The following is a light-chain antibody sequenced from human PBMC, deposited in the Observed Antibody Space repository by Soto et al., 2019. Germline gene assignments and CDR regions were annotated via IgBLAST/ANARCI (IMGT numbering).Light chain of an antibody. V-gene: IGKV3-11*01. J-gene: IGKJ4*01. CDR1: QRVSSD. Sequence: EVVLTQSPATLALSPGERATLSCRASQRVSSDLAWYQQKPGQAPRLLIYDASNRVTGIPARFSGSGSGTDVTLTISSLEPEDFAVYYCQQRRKWPRTFGGGTKVENK. CDR2: DAS. CDR3: QQRRKWPRT.